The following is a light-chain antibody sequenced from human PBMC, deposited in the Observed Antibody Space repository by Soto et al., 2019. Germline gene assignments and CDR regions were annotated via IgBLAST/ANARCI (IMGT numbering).Light chain of an antibody. CDR3: SSYTTSSTLV. J-gene: IGLJ2*01. V-gene: IGLV2-14*01. CDR2: EVS. Sequence: QSALTQPASVSGSPGQSITISCTGTSSDVGAYKYVSWYQHHPGKAPRLMIYEVSNRPSGVSNRFSGSKSGNTASLTISGLQAEDEAGYYCSSYTTSSTLVFGGGTKVTVL. CDR1: SSDVGAYKY.